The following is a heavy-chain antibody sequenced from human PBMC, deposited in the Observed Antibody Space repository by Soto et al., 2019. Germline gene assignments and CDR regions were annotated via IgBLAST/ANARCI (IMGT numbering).Heavy chain of an antibody. V-gene: IGHV3-30*18. CDR1: GFTFSSYG. CDR3: AKDFRSMIVVVPLYYFDY. J-gene: IGHJ4*02. Sequence: GGSLRLSCAASGFTFSSYGMHWVRQAPGKGLEWVAVISYDGSNKYYADSVKGRFTISRDNSKNTLYLQMNSLRAEDTAVYYCAKDFRSMIVVVPLYYFDYWGQGTLFTVSS. D-gene: IGHD3-22*01. CDR2: ISYDGSNK.